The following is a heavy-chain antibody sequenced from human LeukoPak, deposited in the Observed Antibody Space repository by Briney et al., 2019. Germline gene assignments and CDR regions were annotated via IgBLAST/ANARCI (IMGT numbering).Heavy chain of an antibody. D-gene: IGHD4-17*01. J-gene: IGHJ4*02. V-gene: IGHV4-59*01. CDR2: MYNSGST. Sequence: PSETLSLTCTVSGGSISDSYWIWIRQPPGKGLEWIAYMYNSGSTNYNPSLKSRVTISIDTSKNQFSLKLSSLTAADTAIYYCARGIESYGDYGYWGQGILVTVSS. CDR1: GGSISDSY. CDR3: ARGIESYGDYGY.